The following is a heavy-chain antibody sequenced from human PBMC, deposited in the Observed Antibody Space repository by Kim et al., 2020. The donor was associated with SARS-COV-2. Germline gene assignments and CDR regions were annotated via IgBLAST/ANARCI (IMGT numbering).Heavy chain of an antibody. CDR1: GFTFSTYW. Sequence: GGSLRLSCVGSGFTFSTYWMAWVRQAQGKGLEWVANMKRDGSVDNFVDSVKGRFTISGDNAKNSLYLHMNSLRAEDTAVYFCARDLNYFVSGSYYDVFDLWGQGTMVTGSS. J-gene: IGHJ3*01. CDR3: ARDLNYFVSGSYYDVFDL. CDR2: MKRDGSVD. V-gene: IGHV3-7*01. D-gene: IGHD3-10*01.